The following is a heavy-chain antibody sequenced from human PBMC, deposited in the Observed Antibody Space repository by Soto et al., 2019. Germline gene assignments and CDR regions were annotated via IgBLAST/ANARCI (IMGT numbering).Heavy chain of an antibody. V-gene: IGHV3-48*03. J-gene: IGHJ4*02. Sequence: GGTMRLSCEPSGFPFGSFQMNWVRQAPGRGLEWISHISGSGDTIYYADSVKGRFTISRANAKDSLALHLNRLSAADPGVYFCAREASYGVWFGGDDFVLWCQG. CDR3: AREASYGVWFGGDDFVL. CDR1: GFPFGSFQ. D-gene: IGHD3-16*01. CDR2: ISGSGDTI.